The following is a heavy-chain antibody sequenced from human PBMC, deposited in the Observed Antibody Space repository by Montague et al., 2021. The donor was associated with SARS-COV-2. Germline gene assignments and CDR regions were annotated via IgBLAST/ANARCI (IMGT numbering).Heavy chain of an antibody. D-gene: IGHD3-3*01. CDR3: AGQRRYQLPITIFGVVMADAFDI. CDR2: IYYSGST. J-gene: IGHJ3*02. Sequence: SETLSLTCTVSGGSISSYYCSWIRQPPGKGLEWIGYIYYSGSTNXNPSLKSRVTISVDTSKSQFSLKLSSVTAADTAVYYCAGQRRYQLPITIFGVVMADAFDIWGRGTMVTVSS. CDR1: GGSISSYY. V-gene: IGHV4-59*08.